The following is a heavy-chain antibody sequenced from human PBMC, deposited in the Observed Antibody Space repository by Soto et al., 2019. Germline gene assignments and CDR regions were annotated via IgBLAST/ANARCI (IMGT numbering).Heavy chain of an antibody. V-gene: IGHV1-2*04. CDR3: ARANPSHTTPGIASAGTGSFDI. CDR2: INPYSGGT. D-gene: IGHD6-13*01. J-gene: IGHJ3*02. Sequence: ASVKVSCKASGYTFTGYYMHWVRQAPGQGLEWMGWINPYSGGTNYAQKLQGWVTMTRDTSISTAYMELSRLRSDDTAVYYGARANPSHTTPGIASAGTGSFDIWGQGTMVTVSS. CDR1: GYTFTGYY.